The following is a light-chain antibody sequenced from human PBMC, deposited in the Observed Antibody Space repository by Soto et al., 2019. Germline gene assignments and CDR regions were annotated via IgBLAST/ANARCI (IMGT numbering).Light chain of an antibody. CDR1: SSDVGSYNL. J-gene: IGLJ1*01. CDR3: CSYAGSSTL. CDR2: EVN. V-gene: IGLV2-23*02. Sequence: QSVLTQPASVSGSPGQSITISCTGTSSDVGSYNLVSWYQQHPGKAPKLMIYEVNKRPSGVSNRFSGSKSGNTASLTISGLQAEDEADYYCCSYAGSSTLFGTGTKLTV.